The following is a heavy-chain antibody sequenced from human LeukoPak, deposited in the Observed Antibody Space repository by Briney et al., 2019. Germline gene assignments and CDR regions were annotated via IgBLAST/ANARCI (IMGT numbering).Heavy chain of an antibody. Sequence: KPSETLSPTCTVSGYSISSGYYWGWIRQPPGKGLEWIGSIYHSGSTYYNPSLKSRVTISVDTSKNQFSLKLSSVTAADTAVYYCARDRLQLQSWGQGTLVTVSS. CDR1: GYSISSGYY. D-gene: IGHD5-24*01. V-gene: IGHV4-38-2*02. CDR2: IYHSGST. CDR3: ARDRLQLQS. J-gene: IGHJ5*02.